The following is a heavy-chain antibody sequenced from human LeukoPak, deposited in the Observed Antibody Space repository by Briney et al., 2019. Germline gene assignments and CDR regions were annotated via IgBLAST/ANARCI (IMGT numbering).Heavy chain of an antibody. D-gene: IGHD4-23*01. CDR3: AKDTGGNGAYFYAMDV. V-gene: IGHV3-9*01. CDR1: GFAFHNYA. CDR2: INWNSDTK. Sequence: PGRSLRLSCVGSGFAFHNYAMHWVRRPPGKGLEWVSAINWNSDTKAYADSVKGRFTISRDRARNYLYLQMDSLGPEDTVLYYCAKDTGGNGAYFYAMDVWGQGTSVTVSS. J-gene: IGHJ6*02.